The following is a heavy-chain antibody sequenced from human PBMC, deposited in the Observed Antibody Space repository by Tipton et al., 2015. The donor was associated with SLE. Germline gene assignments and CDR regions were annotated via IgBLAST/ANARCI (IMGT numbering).Heavy chain of an antibody. CDR1: GGSISSSSYY. Sequence: TLSLTCTVSGGSISSSSYYWSWIRQPPGKGLEWIGEINHSGSTNYNPSLKSRVTISVDTSKNQFSLKLSSVTAADSAVYYCARQAGIAAAGTELYYYYGMDVWGQGTTVTVSS. CDR2: INHSGST. V-gene: IGHV4-39*01. J-gene: IGHJ6*02. CDR3: ARQAGIAAAGTELYYYYGMDV. D-gene: IGHD6-13*01.